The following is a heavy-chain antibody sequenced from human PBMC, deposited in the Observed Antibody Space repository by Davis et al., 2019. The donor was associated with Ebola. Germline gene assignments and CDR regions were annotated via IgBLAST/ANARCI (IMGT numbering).Heavy chain of an antibody. Sequence: ASVKVSCKASGYTFTSYYMHWVRQAPGQGLEWMGIINPSGGSTSYAQKFQGWVTMTRDTSISTAYMELSRLRSDDTAVYYCARGEILWFGELIKHGWFDPWGQGTLVTVSS. V-gene: IGHV1-46*01. CDR2: INPSGGST. CDR3: ARGEILWFGELIKHGWFDP. CDR1: GYTFTSYY. D-gene: IGHD3-10*01. J-gene: IGHJ5*02.